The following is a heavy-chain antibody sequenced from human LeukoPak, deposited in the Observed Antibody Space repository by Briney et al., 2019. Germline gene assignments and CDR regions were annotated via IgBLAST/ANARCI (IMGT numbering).Heavy chain of an antibody. D-gene: IGHD1-14*01. CDR3: ARARTENWFDP. CDR1: GGTFRSNA. Sequence: SVKVSCKAPGGTFRSNAISWVRQAPGQGLEWMGRIIPIFGTANYAQKFQGRVMITTDESTSTAYMELSSLRSEDTAVYYCARARTENWFDPWGQGTLVTVSS. J-gene: IGHJ5*02. V-gene: IGHV1-69*05. CDR2: IIPIFGTA.